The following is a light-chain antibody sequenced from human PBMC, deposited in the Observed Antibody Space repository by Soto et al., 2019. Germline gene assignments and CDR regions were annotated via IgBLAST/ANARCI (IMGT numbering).Light chain of an antibody. V-gene: IGLV2-14*01. J-gene: IGLJ2*01. CDR2: EVT. CDR1: SSDVGGSKY. CDR3: KSYSSSSTPEV. Sequence: QSALTQPASVSGSPGQSITISCTGTSSDVGGSKYVSWYQQHPGKAPKLIIYEVTNRPSGVSNRFSGSKSGITASLTISGLQAEDEADYYCKSYSSSSTPEVFGGGTKLTVL.